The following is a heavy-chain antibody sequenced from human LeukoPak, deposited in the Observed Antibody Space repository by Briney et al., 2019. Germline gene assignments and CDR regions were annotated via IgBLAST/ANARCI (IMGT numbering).Heavy chain of an antibody. D-gene: IGHD3-3*01. Sequence: GGSLRLSCAASGFTFSSYSMNWVRQAPGKGLEWVAIISYDGSNEYYAGSVRGRFIISRDNSRDTIYLQMSSLRVEDTAVYYCASGYDFWSGYPPAQYSMDVWGQGTTVTVSS. CDR1: GFTFSSYS. CDR2: ISYDGSNE. CDR3: ASGYDFWSGYPPAQYSMDV. J-gene: IGHJ6*02. V-gene: IGHV3-30*03.